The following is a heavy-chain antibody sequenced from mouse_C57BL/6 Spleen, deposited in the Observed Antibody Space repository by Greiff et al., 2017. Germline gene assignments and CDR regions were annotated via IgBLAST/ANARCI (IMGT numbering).Heavy chain of an antibody. CDR3: TRGMDGRFAY. D-gene: IGHD1-2*01. V-gene: IGHV1-15*01. Sequence: VQLQQSGAELVRPGASVTLSCKASGYTFTDYEMHWVKQTPVHGLEWIGAIDPETGGTAYNQKFKGKAILTADKSSSTAYMELRSLTSEDSAVYYCTRGMDGRFAYWGQGTLVTVSA. CDR1: GYTFTDYE. J-gene: IGHJ3*01. CDR2: IDPETGGT.